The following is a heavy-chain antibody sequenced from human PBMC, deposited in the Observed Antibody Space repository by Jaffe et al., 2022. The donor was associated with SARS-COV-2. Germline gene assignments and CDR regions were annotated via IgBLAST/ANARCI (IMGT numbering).Heavy chain of an antibody. CDR1: GFTFADYA. CDR2: IRGKTYGGTT. Sequence: EVHLVESGGGLVQPGRSLRLSCTASGFTFADYAMSWFRQAPGKGLEWVGFIRGKTYGGTTQYAASVKGRFIISRDDSKSIAYLQMNSLTTEDTAVYYCTRGSSGWYRFDYWGQGTLVTVSS. CDR3: TRGSSGWYRFDY. D-gene: IGHD6-19*01. J-gene: IGHJ4*02. V-gene: IGHV3-49*03.